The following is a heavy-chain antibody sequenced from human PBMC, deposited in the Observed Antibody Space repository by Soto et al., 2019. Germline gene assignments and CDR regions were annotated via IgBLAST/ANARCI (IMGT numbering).Heavy chain of an antibody. J-gene: IGHJ6*02. Sequence: QVQLQESGPGLVKPSETLSLTCTVSGAPITTTKWWAWVRLPPGKGLEWIGELSRGDERSSNPSPPXXFTMSPAKSNNHFSLKLTSVTAADPDIYYCATQTTSYTWGVWRRGTSVTVSS. CDR2: LSRGDER. CDR1: GAPITTTKW. D-gene: IGHD3-16*01. V-gene: IGHV4-4*02. CDR3: ATQTTSYTWGV.